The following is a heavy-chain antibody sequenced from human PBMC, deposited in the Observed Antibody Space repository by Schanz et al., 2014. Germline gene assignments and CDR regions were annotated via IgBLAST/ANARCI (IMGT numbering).Heavy chain of an antibody. V-gene: IGHV3-48*04. D-gene: IGHD5-18*01. CDR3: VRVSFADPRLYRGMDRDIDY. CDR1: GLTFTSAW. J-gene: IGHJ4*02. Sequence: EVQLVESGGGLVKPGGSLRLSCATSGLTFTSAWMSWVRQAPGKGPEWVSYIRSSSTPIYYADSVKGRLTISRDDAKKSMYLQMNNLRAEDTAVYYCVRVSFADPRLYRGMDRDIDYWGQGTLVTVSS. CDR2: IRSSSTPI.